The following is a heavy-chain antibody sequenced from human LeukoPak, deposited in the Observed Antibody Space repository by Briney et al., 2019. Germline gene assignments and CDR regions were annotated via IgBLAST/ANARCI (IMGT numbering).Heavy chain of an antibody. J-gene: IGHJ4*02. V-gene: IGHV3-72*01. D-gene: IGHD3-22*01. Sequence: GGSLRLSCAASGFTFSDHYMDWVRQAPGKGLEWVGRTRNKANSYTTEYAASVKGRFTISRDDSKNSLYLQMSSLKTEDTAVYYCARGSSGYYYWGQGTLVTVSS. CDR3: ARGSSGYYY. CDR1: GFTFSDHY. CDR2: TRNKANSYTT.